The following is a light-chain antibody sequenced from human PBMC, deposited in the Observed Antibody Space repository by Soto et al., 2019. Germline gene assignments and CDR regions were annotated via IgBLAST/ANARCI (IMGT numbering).Light chain of an antibody. CDR1: QSVSSSY. CDR2: GAS. V-gene: IGKV3-20*01. Sequence: EIVLTQSPGTLSLSPGERATLSCRASQSVSSSYLAWYQQKPGQAPRLLIYGASSRATGIPDRFSCSGSGKDFTLTISRLEPEDFAVYYCQQYGSSQWTFGQGTKVEIK. CDR3: QQYGSSQWT. J-gene: IGKJ1*01.